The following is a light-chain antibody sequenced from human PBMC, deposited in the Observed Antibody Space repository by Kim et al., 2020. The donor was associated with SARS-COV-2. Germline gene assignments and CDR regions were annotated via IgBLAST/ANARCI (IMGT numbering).Light chain of an antibody. Sequence: STRPASVGDRVTITCRATQYVSRGLAWDQQKPGRAPKLLIYDAATLDRGVPSRFRGSGPGTEFALTINSLQPDDFASYYCQHRQTFGQGTKVDIK. V-gene: IGKV1-5*01. J-gene: IGKJ1*01. CDR3: QHRQT. CDR1: QYVSRG. CDR2: DAA.